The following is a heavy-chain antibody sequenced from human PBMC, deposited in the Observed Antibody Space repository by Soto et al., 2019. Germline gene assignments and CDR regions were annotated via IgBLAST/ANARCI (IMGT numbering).Heavy chain of an antibody. J-gene: IGHJ6*03. CDR1: GGSFSGYY. V-gene: IGHV4-34*01. CDR3: ASLYSSRNYYYYYMDV. Sequence: PSETLSLTCAVYGGSFSGYYWSWIRQPPGKGLEWIGEINHSGSTNYNPSLKSRVTMSVDTSKNQFSLKLSSVTAADTAVYYCASLYSSRNYYYYYMDVWGKGTTVTVSS. D-gene: IGHD6-13*01. CDR2: INHSGST.